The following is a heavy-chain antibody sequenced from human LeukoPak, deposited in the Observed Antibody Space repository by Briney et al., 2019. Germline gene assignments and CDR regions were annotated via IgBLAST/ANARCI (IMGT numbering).Heavy chain of an antibody. Sequence: SETLSLTCTASGGSIRSYYWSWIRQPAGKGLEWIGRIYTSGSTSYNPSLKSRVTISLDKSKNQFSLKLSSVTAADTAVYYCARDSTVTTFNYMDVWGKGTTVTVSS. CDR1: GGSIRSYY. V-gene: IGHV4-4*07. J-gene: IGHJ6*03. CDR2: IYTSGST. CDR3: ARDSTVTTFNYMDV. D-gene: IGHD4-11*01.